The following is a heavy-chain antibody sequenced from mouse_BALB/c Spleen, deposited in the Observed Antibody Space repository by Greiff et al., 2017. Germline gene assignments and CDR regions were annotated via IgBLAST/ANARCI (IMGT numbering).Heavy chain of an antibody. CDR1: GFSLTSYG. D-gene: IGHD2-14*01. V-gene: IGHV2-9*02. CDR3: ARDRAYYRYDGPLYFDY. J-gene: IGHJ2*01. CDR2: IWAGGST. Sequence: VMLVESGPGLVAPSQSLSITCTVSGFSLTSYGVHWVRQPPGKGLEWLGVIWAGGSTNYNSALMSRLSISKDNSKSQVFLKMNSLQTDDTAMYYCARDRAYYRYDGPLYFDYWGQGTTLTVSS.